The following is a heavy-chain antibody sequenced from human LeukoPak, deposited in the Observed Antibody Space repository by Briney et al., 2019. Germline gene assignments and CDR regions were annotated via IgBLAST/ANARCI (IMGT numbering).Heavy chain of an antibody. CDR2: ITSRSSSI. J-gene: IGHJ4*02. Sequence: GGSLRLSCAASGFTFSNYNMNWVRQAPGKGLEWVSYITSRSSSIYYADSVKGRFTISRDNAQNSLYLQMNSLRAEDTAVYYCARGTLGYCSGGSCYSFDYWGQGTLVTVSS. V-gene: IGHV3-48*01. CDR1: GFTFSNYN. D-gene: IGHD2-15*01. CDR3: ARGTLGYCSGGSCYSFDY.